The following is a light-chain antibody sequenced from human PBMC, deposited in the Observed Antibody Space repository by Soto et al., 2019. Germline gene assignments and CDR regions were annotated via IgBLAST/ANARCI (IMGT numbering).Light chain of an antibody. Sequence: EIQMTQSPSTLSGSVGDRVTITCRASQSISSWLAWYQQKPGKAPKLLIYDASSLESGVPSSFSGSGSGTEFTLTISSLQPDDFATYYCQQYNSYSYTFGQGTRLEIK. V-gene: IGKV1-5*01. CDR1: QSISSW. CDR3: QQYNSYSYT. J-gene: IGKJ2*01. CDR2: DAS.